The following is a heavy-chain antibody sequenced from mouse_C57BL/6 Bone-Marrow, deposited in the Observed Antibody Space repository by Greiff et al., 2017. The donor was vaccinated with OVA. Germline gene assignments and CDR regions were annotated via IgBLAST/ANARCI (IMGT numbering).Heavy chain of an antibody. CDR1: GFNIKDDY. J-gene: IGHJ2*01. D-gene: IGHD1-1*01. CDR3: TKGGYYDDFDD. CDR2: IDPENGDT. Sequence: EVQLQQSGAELVRPGASVKLSCTASGFNIKDDYMHWVKQRPEQGLEWIGWIDPENGDTEYASKFKGKATITADTSSNTAYMQLSSLTYEDTDVYYYTKGGYYDDFDDWGQGTTLTVSS. V-gene: IGHV14-4*01.